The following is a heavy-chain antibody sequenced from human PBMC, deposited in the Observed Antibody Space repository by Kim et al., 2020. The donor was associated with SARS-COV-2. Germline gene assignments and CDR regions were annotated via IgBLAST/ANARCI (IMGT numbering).Heavy chain of an antibody. J-gene: IGHJ6*04. CDR2: IWYDGSNK. V-gene: IGHV3-33*01. Sequence: GGSLRLSCAASGFTFSSYGMHWVRQAPGKGLEWVAVIWYDGSNKYYADSVKGRFXXSRDNSKNTLYLQMNSLRAEDTAVYXCARVRGYCSSTSCKRYYYYXYXMDVWGXXTTXTXSS. CDR3: ARVRGYCSSTSCKRYYYYXYXMDV. D-gene: IGHD2-2*01. CDR1: GFTFSSYG.